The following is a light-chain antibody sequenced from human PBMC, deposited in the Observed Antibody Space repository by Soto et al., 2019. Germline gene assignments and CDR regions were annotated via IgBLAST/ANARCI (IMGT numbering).Light chain of an antibody. J-gene: IGKJ4*02. CDR2: AAS. CDR1: QSISSY. CDR3: QQSYRTPALT. Sequence: DIPMTQSPSSLSASVGDRVTITCRASQSISSYLNWYQQKPGKAPKLLIYAASSLQSGVPSRFSGSGSGTDFTLTISSLQPEDFATYYCQQSYRTPALTVGGGTKVEIK. V-gene: IGKV1-39*01.